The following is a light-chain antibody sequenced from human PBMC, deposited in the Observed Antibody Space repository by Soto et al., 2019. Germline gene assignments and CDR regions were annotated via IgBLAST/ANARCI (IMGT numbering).Light chain of an antibody. V-gene: IGKV3-20*01. CDR1: QSVRSNS. CDR2: GAS. Sequence: EIVLTQSPRTLSLSPGESATLSCTASQSVRSNSLAWYQQKPGQAPRLLMFGASGRATGTPPRFSGRGSGTDFSLSISRLEPDDFAVYYCQQYRTSPLAFGGGTKV. CDR3: QQYRTSPLA. J-gene: IGKJ4*01.